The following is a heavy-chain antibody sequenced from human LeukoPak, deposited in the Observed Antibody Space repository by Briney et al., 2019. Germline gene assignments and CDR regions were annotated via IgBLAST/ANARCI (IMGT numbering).Heavy chain of an antibody. D-gene: IGHD6-19*01. CDR3: ARGTSGWFNS. Sequence: TSETLSLTCAVYGGSFSGYYWTWIRQPPGKGLGWIGEINHSGYTNYNPSLKSRVAISVDTSKNQFSLMLGSVTAADTAVYYCARGTSGWFNSWGQGTLVTVSS. CDR2: INHSGYT. J-gene: IGHJ5*01. CDR1: GGSFSGYY. V-gene: IGHV4-34*01.